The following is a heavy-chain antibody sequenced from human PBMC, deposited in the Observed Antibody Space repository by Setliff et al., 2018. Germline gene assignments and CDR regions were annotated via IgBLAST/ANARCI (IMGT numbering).Heavy chain of an antibody. CDR2: IGSSGNVM. J-gene: IGHJ6*03. CDR1: GFTFDDYD. V-gene: IGHV3-11*04. Sequence: GGSLRLSCLASGFTFDDYDMSWMRQAPGKGLEWVSFIGSSGNVMRYADSVKGRFTISRDNVKNTLYLQMNSLRAEDTAVYYCARVGYYDSSGYYYDYYYYMDVWGKGTTVTVSS. CDR3: ARVGYYDSSGYYYDYYYYMDV. D-gene: IGHD3-22*01.